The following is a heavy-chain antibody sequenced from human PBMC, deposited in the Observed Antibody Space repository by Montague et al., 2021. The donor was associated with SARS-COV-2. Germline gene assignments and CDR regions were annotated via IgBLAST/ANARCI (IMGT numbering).Heavy chain of an antibody. D-gene: IGHD5-12*01. V-gene: IGHV4-38-2*01. Sequence: SETLSLTCSVSGFSISSGFYWAWIRQSPGKGPEWIGTVYHSGYTXYNPSLKGRVTVSIDTSKNQFSLTVTSVTVADTAVYFCARRGYTGSDYFDYWGQGTWSPSPQ. CDR1: GFSISSGFY. CDR2: VYHSGYT. CDR3: ARRGYTGSDYFDY. J-gene: IGHJ4*02.